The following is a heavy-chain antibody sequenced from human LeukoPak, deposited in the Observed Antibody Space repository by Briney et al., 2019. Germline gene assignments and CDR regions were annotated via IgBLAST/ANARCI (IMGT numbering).Heavy chain of an antibody. D-gene: IGHD3-10*01. CDR1: GGSTSSYY. V-gene: IGHV4-59*08. CDR2: IYYSGST. Sequence: PSETLSLTCTVSGGSTSSYYWSWIRQPPGKGLEWIGYIYYSGSTNYNPSLKSRVTISVDTSKNQFSLKLSSVTAADTAVYYCARHDPSVSGDYWGQGTLVTVSS. J-gene: IGHJ4*02. CDR3: ARHDPSVSGDY.